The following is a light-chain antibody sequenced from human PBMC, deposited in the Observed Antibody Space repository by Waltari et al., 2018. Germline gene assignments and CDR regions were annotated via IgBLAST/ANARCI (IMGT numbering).Light chain of an antibody. CDR1: QGISSY. V-gene: IGKV1-9*01. CDR2: AAS. CDR3: QQLNSYPP. J-gene: IGKJ4*01. Sequence: IQLTQSPSSLSASVGDRVTITCQASQGISSYLAWYQQKPGKAPKLLIYAASTLQSGVPSRFSGSGSGTDFTLTISSLQPEDFATYYCQQLNSYPPFGGGTKVEIK.